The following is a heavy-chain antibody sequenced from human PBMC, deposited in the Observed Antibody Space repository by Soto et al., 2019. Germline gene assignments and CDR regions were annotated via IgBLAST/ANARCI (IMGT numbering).Heavy chain of an antibody. CDR1: GGTFSSYA. V-gene: IGHV1-69*12. D-gene: IGHD6-19*01. CDR3: AREWQWLGLSDYYFDY. Sequence: QVQLVQSGAEVKKPGTSVKVSCKASGGTFSSYAISWVRQAPGQGLEWMGGIIPIFGTANYAQKFQGRVTITAEEPTSTAYMELRSLRSEDTAVYYCAREWQWLGLSDYYFDYWGQGTLVTVSS. J-gene: IGHJ4*02. CDR2: IIPIFGTA.